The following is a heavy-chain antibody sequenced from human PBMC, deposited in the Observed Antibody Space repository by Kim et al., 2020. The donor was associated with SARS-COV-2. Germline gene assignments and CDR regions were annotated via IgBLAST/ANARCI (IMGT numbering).Heavy chain of an antibody. CDR3: ATWGYYYDIDV. D-gene: IGHD3-16*01. V-gene: IGHV3-9*01. CDR2: M. J-gene: IGHJ6*02. Sequence: MGYAESVKGRFTISRDNAKNSLFLQMNSLRAEDTALYYCATWGYYYDIDVWGQGTTVTVSS.